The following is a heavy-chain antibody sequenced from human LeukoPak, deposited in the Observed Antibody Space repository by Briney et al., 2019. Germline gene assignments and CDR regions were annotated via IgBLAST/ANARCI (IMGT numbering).Heavy chain of an antibody. CDR1: GFTFSSYA. CDR3: ARSLNPYSSSRGAFDI. J-gene: IGHJ3*02. D-gene: IGHD6-13*01. Sequence: GGSLRLSCAASGFTFSSYAMSWVRQAPGKGLEWVSAISGSGGSTYYADSVKGRFTISRDNSKNTLYLQMNSLRAEDTAVYYCARSLNPYSSSRGAFDIWGQGTMVTVSS. CDR2: ISGSGGST. V-gene: IGHV3-23*01.